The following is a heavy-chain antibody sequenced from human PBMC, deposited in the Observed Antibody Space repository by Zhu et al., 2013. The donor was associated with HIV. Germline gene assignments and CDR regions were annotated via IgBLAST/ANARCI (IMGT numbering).Heavy chain of an antibody. CDR1: GGSISSSSYY. D-gene: IGHD2-2*01. CDR2: IYYSGST. V-gene: IGHV4-39*07. Sequence: QVQLQESGPGLVKPSETLSLTCTVSGGSISSSSYYWGWIRQPPGKGLEWIGSIYYSGSTYYNPSLKSRVTISVDTSKNQFSLKLSSVTAADTAVYYCARALRRGIVVVPAATLNWFDPWGPGNPGHRLL. J-gene: IGHJ5*02. CDR3: ARALRRGIVVVPAATLNWFDP.